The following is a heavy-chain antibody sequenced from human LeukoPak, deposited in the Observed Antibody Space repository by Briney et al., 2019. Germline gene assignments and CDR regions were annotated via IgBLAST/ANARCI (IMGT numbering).Heavy chain of an antibody. D-gene: IGHD1-14*01. J-gene: IGHJ4*02. Sequence: GGSLRLSCAASGFTVSNSYMSWVRQAPGKGLEWVSVIYTGGLSYYTDSVKGRFTISRDKSNNTLYLQMNSLRDEDTAVYYCAREGGLTEGGFDYWGQGTLVTVS. CDR3: AREGGLTEGGFDY. V-gene: IGHV3-53*01. CDR1: GFTVSNSY. CDR2: IYTGGLS.